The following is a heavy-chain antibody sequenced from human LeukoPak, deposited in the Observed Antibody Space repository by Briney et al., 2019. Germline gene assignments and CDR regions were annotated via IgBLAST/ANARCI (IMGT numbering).Heavy chain of an antibody. CDR1: GFTFSSYA. CDR3: ARDYPPD. Sequence: GGSLRLSCAASGFTFSSYAMHWVRQAPGKGLEWVAVISYDGSNKYYADSVKGRFTISRDNAQNTLYLQMYSLSAEDTAVYYCARDYPPDWGQGTLVTVSA. CDR2: ISYDGSNK. V-gene: IGHV3-30-3*01. J-gene: IGHJ4*02.